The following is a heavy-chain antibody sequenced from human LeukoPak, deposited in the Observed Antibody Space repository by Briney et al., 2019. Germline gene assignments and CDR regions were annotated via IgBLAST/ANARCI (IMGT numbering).Heavy chain of an antibody. V-gene: IGHV4-59*02. Sequence: SETLSLTCTVSGDSVNSYYWNWIRQPPGKGPEWIGYIHHSGSTDNNPSLRSRLTMSVDTSRNQFSLDLSSVTAADTAVYFCARGRISGGRHDVFDIWGQGTMVTVSS. J-gene: IGHJ3*02. CDR2: IHHSGST. CDR3: ARGRISGGRHDVFDI. CDR1: GDSVNSYY. D-gene: IGHD2-15*01.